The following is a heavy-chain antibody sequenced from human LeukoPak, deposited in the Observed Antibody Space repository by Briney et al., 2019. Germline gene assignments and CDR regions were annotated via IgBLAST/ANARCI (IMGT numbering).Heavy chain of an antibody. D-gene: IGHD5-24*01. CDR1: GFTFDDYA. V-gene: IGHV3-9*03. J-gene: IGHJ3*02. Sequence: GGSLRLSCAASGFTFDDYAMHWVRHAPGKGLEWVSGISWNSGSIGYADSVKGRFTISRDNARNSLYLQMNSLRAEDMALYYCARARGDGYNSDAFDIWGQGTMVTVSS. CDR3: ARARGDGYNSDAFDI. CDR2: ISWNSGSI.